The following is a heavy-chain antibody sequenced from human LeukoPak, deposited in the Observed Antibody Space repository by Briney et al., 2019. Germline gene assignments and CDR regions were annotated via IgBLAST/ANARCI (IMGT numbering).Heavy chain of an antibody. CDR3: AKAAAGFGELLSYLNWFDP. J-gene: IGHJ5*02. CDR1: GFTVSTNY. Sequence: GGSLRLSCAASGFTVSTNYMSWVRQAPGKGLEWVSLIYSGGSTYYADSVKGRFTISRDNSKNTLYLQMNSLRAEDTAVYYCAKAAAGFGELLSYLNWFDPWGQGTLVTVSS. V-gene: IGHV3-66*01. CDR2: IYSGGST. D-gene: IGHD3-10*01.